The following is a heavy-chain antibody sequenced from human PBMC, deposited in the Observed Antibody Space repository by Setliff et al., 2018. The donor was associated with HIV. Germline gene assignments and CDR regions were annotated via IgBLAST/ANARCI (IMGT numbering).Heavy chain of an antibody. CDR2: IYYSGST. CDR3: ARGRGVIKEKPFDE. D-gene: IGHD3-10*01. CDR1: GGSISSYY. J-gene: IGHJ4*02. V-gene: IGHV4-59*01. Sequence: SETLSLTCTVSGGSISSYYWSWIRQSPGKGPEWIGYIYYSGSTNYNPSLKSRVTILIDTPKNQFSLKLSSVSAADTAVYYCARGRGVIKEKPFDEWGQGTLVTVSS.